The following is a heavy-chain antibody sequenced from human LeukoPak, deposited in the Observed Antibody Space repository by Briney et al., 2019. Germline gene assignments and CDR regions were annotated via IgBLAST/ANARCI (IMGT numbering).Heavy chain of an antibody. V-gene: IGHV3-7*01. J-gene: IGHJ6*03. CDR1: GFTFSSHW. CDR2: IKQDGSEK. CDR3: ARETTSYDFWSGYVERFDYYYYMDV. D-gene: IGHD3-3*01. Sequence: GGSLRLSCAASGFTFSSHWMSWVRQAPGKGLEWVANIKQDGSEKYYVDSEKGRFTISRDNAKNSLYLQMNSLRAEDTAVYYCARETTSYDFWSGYVERFDYYYYMDVWGKGTTVTVSS.